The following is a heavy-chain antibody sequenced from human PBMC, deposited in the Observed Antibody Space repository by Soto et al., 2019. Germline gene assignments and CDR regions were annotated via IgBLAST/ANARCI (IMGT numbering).Heavy chain of an antibody. CDR1: GGTFSIYT. V-gene: IGHV1-69*02. CDR2: VIPIFDVT. Sequence: QVQLVQSGSEVKKPGSSVKVSCKASGGTFSIYTISWVRQAPGQGLEWMGRVIPIFDVTSYVQRFQGRVTITADKSTTTAYMELSSLRSEDTAVYYCARDRDNSNWPNFDYWGQGTLVTVSS. CDR3: ARDRDNSNWPNFDY. J-gene: IGHJ4*02. D-gene: IGHD6-13*01.